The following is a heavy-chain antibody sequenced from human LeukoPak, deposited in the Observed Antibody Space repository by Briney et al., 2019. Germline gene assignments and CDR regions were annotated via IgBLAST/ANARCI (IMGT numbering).Heavy chain of an antibody. J-gene: IGHJ4*02. CDR2: IYYSGTN. D-gene: IGHD4-23*01. V-gene: IGHV4-59*08. CDR3: ARRFFSDGGTYYFDY. Sequence: SETLSLTCAVYGGSFSGYYWSWIRQPPGKGLEWIGYIYYSGTNNYNPSLKSRVTISIDTSKNQFSLKLGSVTAADTAVYYCARRFFSDGGTYYFDYWGQGILVTVSS. CDR1: GGSFSGYY.